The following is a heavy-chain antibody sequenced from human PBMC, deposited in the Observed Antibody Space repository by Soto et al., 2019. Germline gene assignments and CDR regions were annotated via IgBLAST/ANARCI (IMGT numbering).Heavy chain of an antibody. CDR3: ARVPSQFLKSSAPTNWFDP. V-gene: IGHV3-33*01. CDR2: IWYDGSNK. D-gene: IGHD3-3*01. J-gene: IGHJ5*02. Sequence: SLRLCCAACGFTFSSYGMHWVRQAPGKGLEWVAVIWYDGSNKYHVDSVRGRFTISRDNVKNSLFLQMNSLGAEDTAVYYCARVPSQFLKSSAPTNWFDPWGQGTLVTVSS. CDR1: GFTFSSYG.